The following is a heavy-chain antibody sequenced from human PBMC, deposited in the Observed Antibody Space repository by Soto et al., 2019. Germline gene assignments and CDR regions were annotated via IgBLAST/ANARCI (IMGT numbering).Heavy chain of an antibody. CDR2: ISANNGNT. CDR3: ASVYFDF. CDR1: GYTFTSYG. Sequence: VQLVQSGAEVKKPGASVKVSCKTSGYTFTSYGITWVRQAPGQGLEWMGWISANNGNTKYAQNLHGRVTMTTDTSTNTAYRELRSLSTDETAVYYWASVYFDFWGQGTLVTVSS. J-gene: IGHJ4*02. V-gene: IGHV1-18*04.